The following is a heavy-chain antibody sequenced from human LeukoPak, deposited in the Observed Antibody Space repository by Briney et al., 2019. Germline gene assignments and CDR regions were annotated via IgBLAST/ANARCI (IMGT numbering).Heavy chain of an antibody. D-gene: IGHD1-26*01. Sequence: GGSLRLSCAASGFTFSSYWMHWVRQAPGKGLVWVSLINNDGSSTTYADSVKGRSTISSENAKHTLFMQMNSMSVDDTVIYYCGSVLGGEGGDWGQGTLVTVSS. J-gene: IGHJ4*02. V-gene: IGHV3-74*03. CDR3: GSVLGGEGGD. CDR1: GFTFSSYW. CDR2: INNDGSST.